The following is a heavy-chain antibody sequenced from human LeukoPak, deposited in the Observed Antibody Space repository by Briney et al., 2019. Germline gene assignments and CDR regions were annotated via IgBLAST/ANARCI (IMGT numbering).Heavy chain of an antibody. V-gene: IGHV3-23*01. J-gene: IGHJ4*02. CDR3: AKAPYSSSWNFDY. Sequence: GGSLRLSCAASGFTFSSYGMHWVRQAPGKGLEWVSAISGSGGGTYYADSVKGRFTISRDNSKNTLYLQMNSLRVEDTAVYYCAKAPYSSSWNFDYWGQGTLVTVSS. D-gene: IGHD6-6*01. CDR1: GFTFSSYG. CDR2: ISGSGGGT.